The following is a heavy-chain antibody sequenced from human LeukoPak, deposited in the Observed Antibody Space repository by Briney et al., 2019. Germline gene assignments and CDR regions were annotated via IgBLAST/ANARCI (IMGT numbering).Heavy chain of an antibody. CDR3: ARSNGVTTVAPFDY. D-gene: IGHD4-23*01. CDR1: GFTFRDYY. Sequence: RGSLRLSSAASGFTFRDYYMRWGRDAPQEGVGWGSYISSSGSTIYYADSVKGRFTISRDNSKNTLYLQMNSLRAEDTAVYYCARSNGVTTVAPFDYWGQGTLVTVS. V-gene: IGHV3-11*01. CDR2: ISSSGSTI. J-gene: IGHJ4*02.